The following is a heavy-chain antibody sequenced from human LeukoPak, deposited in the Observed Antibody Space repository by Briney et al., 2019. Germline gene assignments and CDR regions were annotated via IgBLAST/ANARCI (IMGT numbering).Heavy chain of an antibody. Sequence: ASVKVSCKASGYTFTGYYMHWVRQAPGQGLEWIGWINPNSGGTNYAQKFQGSVTMTRDTSISTAYMNLNRLRSEDTAKYYCARDHSTTVLYAMGVWGQGTTVTVS. CDR2: INPNSGGT. CDR3: ARDHSTTVLYAMGV. CDR1: GYTFTGYY. J-gene: IGHJ6*02. V-gene: IGHV1-2*02. D-gene: IGHD1-1*01.